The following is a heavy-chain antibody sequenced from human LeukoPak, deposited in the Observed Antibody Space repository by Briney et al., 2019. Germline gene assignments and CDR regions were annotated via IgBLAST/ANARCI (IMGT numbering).Heavy chain of an antibody. V-gene: IGHV3-21*01. D-gene: IGHD2-2*01. CDR2: ISSSSSYI. CDR1: GFTFSSYS. J-gene: IGHJ6*04. Sequence: GGSLRFSCAASGFTFSSYSMNWVRQAPGKGLEWVSSISSSSSYIYYADSVKGRFTISRDNAKNSLYLQMNSLGAEDTAVYYCARDRYWDIVVVPAAQYYYYGMDVWGKGTTVTVSS. CDR3: ARDRYWDIVVVPAAQYYYYGMDV.